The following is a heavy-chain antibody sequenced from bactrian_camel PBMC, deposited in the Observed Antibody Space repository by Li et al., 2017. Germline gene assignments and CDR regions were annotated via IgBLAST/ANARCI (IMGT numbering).Heavy chain of an antibody. CDR1: GYTFNTY. D-gene: IGHD2*01. Sequence: DVQLVESGGGSALAGGSVRLSCSASGYTFNTYSWFRQAPGQQREGVAAIDTGDGSTYYLNSVEGRFTISHDNAKNTLYLQMNSLKPEDTAMYYCAARTDSDCGIWHLATAGYFRYWGQGTQVTVS. CDR3: AARTDSDCGIWHLATAGYFRY. J-gene: IGHJ4*01. CDR2: IDTGDGST. V-gene: IGHV3S31*01.